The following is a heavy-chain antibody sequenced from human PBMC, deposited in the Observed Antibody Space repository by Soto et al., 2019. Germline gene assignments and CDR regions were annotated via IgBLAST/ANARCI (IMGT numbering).Heavy chain of an antibody. CDR1: GFTLNSYA. J-gene: IGHJ6*02. CDR2: ISARGEKT. Sequence: GGSLRLSCAAAGFTLNSYAMNWVRQAPGKGLEWVSGISARGEKTYYADSVRGRFTISRDNSKNTVYLQMNSLRAKDTAVFYCAKALPMYYYDSSGYSDYYYDMDVWGQGTTVTVSS. D-gene: IGHD3-22*01. V-gene: IGHV3-23*01. CDR3: AKALPMYYYDSSGYSDYYYDMDV.